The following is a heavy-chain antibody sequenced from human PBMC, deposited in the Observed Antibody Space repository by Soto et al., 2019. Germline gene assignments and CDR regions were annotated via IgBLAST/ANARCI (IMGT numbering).Heavy chain of an antibody. D-gene: IGHD2-21*01. Sequence: EVQLVESGGGLVQPGGSLIVSCAASGFTFSSYWMHWVRQAPGKGLVWVSCINNDGSSTSYAESVKGRFTISRDNAKSTLYLEMSSLRAGDTAVYYCARDPLIGDTDYGLDVWGQGTTVTVS. J-gene: IGHJ6*02. CDR1: GFTFSSYW. CDR2: INNDGSST. CDR3: ARDPLIGDTDYGLDV. V-gene: IGHV3-74*01.